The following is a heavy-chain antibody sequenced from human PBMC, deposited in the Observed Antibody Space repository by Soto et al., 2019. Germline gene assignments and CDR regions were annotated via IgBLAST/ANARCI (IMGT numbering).Heavy chain of an antibody. CDR3: AGDWVAEGLYYYDGMDV. CDR1: GGTFSSYA. D-gene: IGHD2-21*01. CDR2: IIPIFGTA. V-gene: IGHV1-69*01. Sequence: QVQLVQSGAEVKKPGSSVKVSCKASGGTFSSYAISWVRQAPGQGLEWMGGIIPIFGTANYAQKFQGRVTITADESTSTAYMELSSMRSEDTAVYYCAGDWVAEGLYYYDGMDVWGQGTTVTVSS. J-gene: IGHJ6*02.